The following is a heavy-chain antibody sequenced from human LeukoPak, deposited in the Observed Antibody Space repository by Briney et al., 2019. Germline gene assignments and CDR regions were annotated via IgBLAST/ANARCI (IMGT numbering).Heavy chain of an antibody. CDR3: VKDRGLRNQWLQVTYDS. V-gene: IGHV3-9*01. J-gene: IGHJ4*02. CDR2: ISWNSVNI. Sequence: PGGSLRLSCAASGLTFSSHWMHWVRQAPGKGLEWVSGISWNSVNIGHEDSVKGRFTISRDNAKNSLHLQMNSLRPEDTALYYCVKDRGLRNQWLQVTYDSWGQGTLVTVSS. CDR1: GLTFSSHW. D-gene: IGHD5-24*01.